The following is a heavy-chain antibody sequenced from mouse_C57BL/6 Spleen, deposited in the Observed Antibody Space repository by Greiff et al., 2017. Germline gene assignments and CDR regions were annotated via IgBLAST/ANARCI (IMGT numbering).Heavy chain of an antibody. CDR2: IYPADSDT. CDR3: EREYKSYGSSIAL. CDR1: GYTFTSYW. J-gene: IGHJ2*01. Sequence: QVQLQQPGAELVRPGSSVKLSCKACGYTFTSYWMDWVKQRPGQGLEWIGNIYPADSDTVYNNKFKSKATLTVDKSSSTAYMQLSSLTSEDSAVYDCEREYKSYGSSIALRGQRTTLTVS. D-gene: IGHD1-1*01. V-gene: IGHV1-61*01.